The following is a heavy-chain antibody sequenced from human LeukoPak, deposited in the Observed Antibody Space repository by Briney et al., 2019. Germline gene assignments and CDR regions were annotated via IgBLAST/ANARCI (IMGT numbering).Heavy chain of an antibody. Sequence: SETLSLTCAVYGGTFSGYYWTWIRQPPGEGLEWIGEINHSGSTNYNPSLKSRVTISLDTSKNQFSLRLSSVTAADTAVYYCARLISYYYYMDVWGKGTTVTVSS. CDR2: INHSGST. CDR3: ARLISYYYYMDV. J-gene: IGHJ6*03. CDR1: GGTFSGYY. V-gene: IGHV4-34*01.